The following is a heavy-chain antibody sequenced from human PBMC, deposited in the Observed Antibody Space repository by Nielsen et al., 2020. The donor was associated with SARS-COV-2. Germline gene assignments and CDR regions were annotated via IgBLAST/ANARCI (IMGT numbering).Heavy chain of an antibody. D-gene: IGHD3-22*01. J-gene: IGHJ4*02. CDR1: GFTFDDYA. CDR3: AKDRRLLPYYFDY. Sequence: GGSLRLSCAASGFTFDDYAMHWVRQAPGKGLEWVSGISWNSGSIGYADPVKGRFTISRDNAKNSLYLQMNSLRAEDTALYYCAKDRRLLPYYFDYWGQGTLVTVSS. CDR2: ISWNSGSI. V-gene: IGHV3-9*01.